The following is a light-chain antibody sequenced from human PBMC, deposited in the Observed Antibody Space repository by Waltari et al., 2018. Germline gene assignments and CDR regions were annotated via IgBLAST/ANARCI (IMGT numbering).Light chain of an antibody. CDR2: DTS. Sequence: DIQMTHSPSPLSASVRDRVTITCRASQTIYNSLNWYQHKPGKAPKLLISDTSTLQSGVPSRFSGRGSGTEFTLTISRLQPEDFGTYYCQQSYTLPYTFGQGTKLDI. CDR3: QQSYTLPYT. V-gene: IGKV1-39*01. CDR1: QTIYNS. J-gene: IGKJ2*01.